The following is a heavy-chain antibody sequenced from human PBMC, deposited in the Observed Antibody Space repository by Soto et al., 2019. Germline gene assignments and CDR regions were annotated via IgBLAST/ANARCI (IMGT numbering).Heavy chain of an antibody. J-gene: IGHJ4*02. V-gene: IGHV4-34*01. D-gene: IGHD3-3*01. CDR2: INHSGST. Sequence: SETLSLTCAVDGGSFSGYYGSWISQPPGKGLEWIGEINHSGSTNYNPSLKSRVTISVDTSKNQFSLKLSSVTAADTAVYYCARGPVGSGYYDFWSGYKAYYFDYWGQGTLVTVS. CDR3: ARGPVGSGYYDFWSGYKAYYFDY. CDR1: GGSFSGYY.